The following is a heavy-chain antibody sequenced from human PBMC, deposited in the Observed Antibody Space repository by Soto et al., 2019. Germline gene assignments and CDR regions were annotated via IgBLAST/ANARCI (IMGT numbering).Heavy chain of an antibody. D-gene: IGHD2-15*01. CDR3: ADCSGGSCYTDAFDI. J-gene: IGHJ3*02. CDR1: GFTFSSYA. Sequence: EVQLLESGGGLVQPGGSLRLSCAASGFTFSSYAMSWVRQAPGKGLEWVSAISGSGGSTYYADSVKGRFTISRDNSKNTLYLQMNSLRAEDTVVYYCADCSGGSCYTDAFDIWGQGTMVTVSS. V-gene: IGHV3-23*01. CDR2: ISGSGGST.